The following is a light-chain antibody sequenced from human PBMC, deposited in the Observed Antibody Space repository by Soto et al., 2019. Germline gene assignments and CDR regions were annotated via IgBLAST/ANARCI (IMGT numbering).Light chain of an antibody. V-gene: IGLV2-11*01. CDR3: CSFTNIYTLL. J-gene: IGLJ2*01. Sequence: QSALTQPRSMSGSPGQSVTISCTGASSDVGGFDSVSWYRQHPGKAPQLLIYDVTKRPSGVPDRFSGSKSGNTASLTISGLQAEDEADYYCCSFTNIYTLLFGGGTQLTVL. CDR1: SSDVGGFDS. CDR2: DVT.